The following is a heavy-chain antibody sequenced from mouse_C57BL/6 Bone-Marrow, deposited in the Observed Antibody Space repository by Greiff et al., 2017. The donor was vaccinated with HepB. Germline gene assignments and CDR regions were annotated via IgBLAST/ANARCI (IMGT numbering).Heavy chain of an antibody. D-gene: IGHD2-5*01. J-gene: IGHJ3*01. Sequence: VQLKESGPVLVKPGASVKMSCKASGYTFTDYYMNWVKQSHGKSLEWIGVINPYNGGTSYNQKFKGKATLTVDQSSSTAYMELNSLTSEDSAVYYCATYSNYAWFAYWGQGTLVTVSA. CDR3: ATYSNYAWFAY. CDR2: INPYNGGT. CDR1: GYTFTDYY. V-gene: IGHV1-19*01.